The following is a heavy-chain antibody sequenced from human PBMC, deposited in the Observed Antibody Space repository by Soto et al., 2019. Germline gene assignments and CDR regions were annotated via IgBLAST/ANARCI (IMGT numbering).Heavy chain of an antibody. CDR2: INYSGAP. CDR3: VRGKVKDDSSFWHY. V-gene: IGHV4-31*03. Sequence: SETFSLTCSVSDDSMRSGGYYWTWIRQLPGKGLQWIGFINYSGAPLYSHSLKSRVSISMQMSNNQFSLRLGSVTAADKAIYYCVRGKVKDDSSFWHYLGQGSPVTVSS. J-gene: IGHJ4*02. CDR1: DDSMRSGGYY. D-gene: IGHD6-6*01.